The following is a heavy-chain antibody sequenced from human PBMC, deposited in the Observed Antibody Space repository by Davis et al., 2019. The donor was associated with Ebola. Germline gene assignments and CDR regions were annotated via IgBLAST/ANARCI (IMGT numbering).Heavy chain of an antibody. CDR3: ARDSDYGYSHGMDV. J-gene: IGHJ6*02. D-gene: IGHD4-17*01. CDR1: GFTFSDYG. Sequence: GESLKISCAASGFTFSDYGIHWVRQAPGKGLEWVAVISYDGSNEYYADSVKGRFTISRDNSKNTVSLQMNSLRGEDTAVYYCARDSDYGYSHGMDVWGQGTTVTVSS. V-gene: IGHV3-30*03. CDR2: ISYDGSNE.